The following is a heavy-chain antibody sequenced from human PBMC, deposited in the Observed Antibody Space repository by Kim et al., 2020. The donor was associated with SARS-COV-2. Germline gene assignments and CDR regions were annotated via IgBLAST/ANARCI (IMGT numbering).Heavy chain of an antibody. Sequence: SVKVSCKASGGTFSSYAISWVRQAPGQGLEWMGGIIPIFGTANYAQKFQGRVTITADESTSTAYMELSSLRSEDTAVYYCARDRDSSSWAPPYYYYYGMDVWGQGTTVTVSS. V-gene: IGHV1-69*13. D-gene: IGHD6-13*01. CDR3: ARDRDSSSWAPPYYYYYGMDV. CDR2: IIPIFGTA. J-gene: IGHJ6*02. CDR1: GGTFSSYA.